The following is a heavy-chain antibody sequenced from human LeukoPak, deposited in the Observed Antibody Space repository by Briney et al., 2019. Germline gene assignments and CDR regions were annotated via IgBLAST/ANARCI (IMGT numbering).Heavy chain of an antibody. J-gene: IGHJ3*02. CDR2: INPNSGGT. CDR3: ASDDYGDYGAFDI. CDR1: GYTLTGYY. D-gene: IGHD4-17*01. Sequence: EASVKVSCKASGYTLTGYYMHWVRQAPGQGLEWMGWINPNSGGTNYAQKFQGRVTMTRDTSISTAYMELSRLRSDDTAVYYCASDDYGDYGAFDIWGQGTMVTVSS. V-gene: IGHV1-2*02.